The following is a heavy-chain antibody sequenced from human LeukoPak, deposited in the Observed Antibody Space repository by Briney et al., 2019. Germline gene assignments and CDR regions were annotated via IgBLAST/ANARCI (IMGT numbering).Heavy chain of an antibody. V-gene: IGHV4-59*01. CDR1: GGSISTYY. Sequence: SETLSLTCTLSGGSISTYYWSWIRQPPGKGLEWIGYIYYSGSTNYNPSLKSRVTISVDTSKNQFSLKLSSVTAADTAVYYCARERRWLQYDAFDIWGQGTMVTVSS. CDR3: ARERRWLQYDAFDI. CDR2: IYYSGST. J-gene: IGHJ3*02. D-gene: IGHD5-24*01.